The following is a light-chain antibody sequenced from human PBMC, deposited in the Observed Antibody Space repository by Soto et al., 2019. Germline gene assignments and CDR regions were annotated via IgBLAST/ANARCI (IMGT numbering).Light chain of an antibody. Sequence: AIRMTQSPSSFSASTGDRVTITCRASQGISSYLAWYQQKPGKAPNLLIYTASTLQSGVPSRFSGSGSGTDFTLTISSLQPDDFATYYCQQYNFYPLTFGGGTKVDIK. CDR3: QQYNFYPLT. V-gene: IGKV1-8*01. CDR1: QGISSY. CDR2: TAS. J-gene: IGKJ4*01.